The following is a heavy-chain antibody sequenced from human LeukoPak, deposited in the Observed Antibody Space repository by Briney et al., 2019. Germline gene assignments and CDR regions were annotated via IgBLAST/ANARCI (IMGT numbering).Heavy chain of an antibody. D-gene: IGHD1-26*01. CDR3: ARIRGSYYFRDRYYFDY. CDR2: IYYSGST. V-gene: IGHV4-31*03. CDR1: GGSISSGGYY. Sequence: SQTLSLTCNVSGGSISSGGYYWSWIRQHPGKGLEWIGYIYYSGSTYYNPSLKSRVTISVDTSKNQFSLKLSSVTAADTAVYYCARIRGSYYFRDRYYFDYWGQGTLVTVSS. J-gene: IGHJ4*02.